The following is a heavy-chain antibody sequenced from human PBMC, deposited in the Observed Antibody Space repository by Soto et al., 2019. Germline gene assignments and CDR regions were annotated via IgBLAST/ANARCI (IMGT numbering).Heavy chain of an antibody. V-gene: IGHV4-39*07. J-gene: IGHJ4*02. CDR1: GGSISSSSYY. Sequence: SETLSLTCTVSGGSISSSSYYWGWIRQPPGKGLEWIGSIYYSGSTYYNPSLKSRVTISVDTSKNQFSLKLSSVTAADTAVYYCARDRFFFRFGDFLDFFDYCXQGSLVTGSS. CDR3: ARDRFFFRFGDFLDFFDY. CDR2: IYYSGST. D-gene: IGHD3-10*01.